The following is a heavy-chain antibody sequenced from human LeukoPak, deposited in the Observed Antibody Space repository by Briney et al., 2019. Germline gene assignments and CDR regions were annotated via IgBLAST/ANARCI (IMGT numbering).Heavy chain of an antibody. V-gene: IGHV3-23*01. D-gene: IGHD3-3*01. CDR3: AKGRDFWSGYYTAIFDY. Sequence: PGGSLRLSCAAFGFTFSSYAMSWVRQAPGKGPEWVSAISGSGGSTYYADSVKGRFTISRDNSKNTLYLQMNSLRAEDTAVYYCAKGRDFWSGYYTAIFDYWGQGTLVTVSS. J-gene: IGHJ4*02. CDR1: GFTFSSYA. CDR2: ISGSGGST.